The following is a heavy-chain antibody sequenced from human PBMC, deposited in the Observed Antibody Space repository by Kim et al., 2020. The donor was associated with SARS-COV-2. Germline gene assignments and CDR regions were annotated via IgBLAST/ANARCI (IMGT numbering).Heavy chain of an antibody. CDR1: GFTFDDYG. Sequence: GGSLRLSCAASGFTFDDYGMSWVRQAPGKGLEWVSGINWNGGSTGYADSVKGRFTISRDNAKNSLYLQMNSLRAEDTALYHCARELGQQLVQVDYYYGMDVWGQGTTVTVSS. D-gene: IGHD6-13*01. J-gene: IGHJ6*02. CDR3: ARELGQQLVQVDYYYGMDV. CDR2: INWNGGST. V-gene: IGHV3-20*01.